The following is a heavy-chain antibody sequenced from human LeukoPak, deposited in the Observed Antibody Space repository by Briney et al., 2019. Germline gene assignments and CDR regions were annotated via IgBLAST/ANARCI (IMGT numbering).Heavy chain of an antibody. D-gene: IGHD3-16*01. V-gene: IGHV4-39*01. CDR1: GGSISSTSYY. J-gene: IGHJ4*02. Sequence: SETLSLTCTVSGGSISSTSYYWGWIRQPPGKGLEWIGSIYYGGGTYYNPSLKSRVTISVDTSKNQFSLKLSSVTAADTAVYYFARCVAYLPNYFEYWGQGTLVTVSS. CDR3: ARCVAYLPNYFEY. CDR2: IYYGGGT.